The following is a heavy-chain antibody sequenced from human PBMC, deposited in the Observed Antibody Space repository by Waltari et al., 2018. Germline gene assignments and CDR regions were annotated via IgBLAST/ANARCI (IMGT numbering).Heavy chain of an antibody. Sequence: QVQLKQWGTGLLRPSETLSLKCAVYGVTLTGYYWTWVRQSPGKGLEWIGEIDHRGVTNINLSLMSRVFMSVDTSDKQWSLKLRSVTAADTAVYYCARHQRRGLRGLDVWGQGTQVAVSS. CDR3: ARHQRRGLRGLDV. V-gene: IGHV4-34*02. CDR2: IDHRGVT. D-gene: IGHD1-26*01. J-gene: IGHJ4*02. CDR1: GVTLTGYY.